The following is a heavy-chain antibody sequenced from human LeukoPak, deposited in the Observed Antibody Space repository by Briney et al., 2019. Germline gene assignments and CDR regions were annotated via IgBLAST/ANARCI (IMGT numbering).Heavy chain of an antibody. CDR3: TRHDAVPVKGHGMGV. CDR2: IYYTGIT. Sequence: PSETLSLTCTVSGGSISSYYWSWIRQPPGKGLEWIGYIYYTGITNYNPSLESRVTISVDTSKNQFSLKLNSVTAADTAVYYCTRHDAVPVKGHGMGVWGQGTTVTVSS. J-gene: IGHJ6*02. V-gene: IGHV4-59*08. CDR1: GGSISSYY.